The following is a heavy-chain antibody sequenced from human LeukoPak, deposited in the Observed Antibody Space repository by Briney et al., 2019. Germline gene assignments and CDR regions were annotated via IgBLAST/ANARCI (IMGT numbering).Heavy chain of an antibody. V-gene: IGHV3-23*01. D-gene: IGHD4-17*01. Sequence: GGSLRLSCAASEFPFSNYGMSWVRQAPGKGLEWVSSISTSGGSTYYADSVKGRFTISRDNSKDTLYLQMNSLRAEDTAVYYCAKDLEYGDYIPDYWGQGTLVTVSS. CDR3: AKDLEYGDYIPDY. J-gene: IGHJ4*02. CDR2: ISTSGGST. CDR1: EFPFSNYG.